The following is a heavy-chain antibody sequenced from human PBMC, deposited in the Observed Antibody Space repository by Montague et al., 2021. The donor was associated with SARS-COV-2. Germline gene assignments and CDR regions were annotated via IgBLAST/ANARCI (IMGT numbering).Heavy chain of an antibody. CDR1: GFTVRSNY. D-gene: IGHD3-10*01. V-gene: IGHV3-53*04. J-gene: IGHJ6*02. CDR2: IYSGGST. Sequence: SLRLSCAASGFTVRSNYMSWVRQAPGKGLEWVSVIYSGGSTYYADSVKGRFTISRHNSKNTLYLQMNSLRAEDTAVYYCARDLIYGSGRSYYYYGMDVWGQGTTVTVSS. CDR3: ARDLIYGSGRSYYYYGMDV.